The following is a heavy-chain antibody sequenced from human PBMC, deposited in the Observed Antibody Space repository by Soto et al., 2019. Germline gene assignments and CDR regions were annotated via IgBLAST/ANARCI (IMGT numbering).Heavy chain of an antibody. Sequence: QVQLVQSGAEVKKPGASVKVSCKASGYTFTSYGISWVRQAPGQGRAWMGWISAYNGNTNYALKLQGRVTMTTDTSTSTADMELRSLRSDDTAVYYCARDADIVATRDFDYCGEGTLVTVSS. V-gene: IGHV1-18*04. D-gene: IGHD5-12*01. J-gene: IGHJ4*02. CDR1: GYTFTSYG. CDR2: ISAYNGNT. CDR3: ARDADIVATRDFDY.